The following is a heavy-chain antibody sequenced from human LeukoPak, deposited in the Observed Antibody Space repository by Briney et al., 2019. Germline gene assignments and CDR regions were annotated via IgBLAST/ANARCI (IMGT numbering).Heavy chain of an antibody. CDR3: AREAGAFDI. D-gene: IGHD6-19*01. CDR2: ISYDGSNK. J-gene: IGHJ3*02. V-gene: IGHV3-30-3*01. Sequence: GGSLRLSCVASGFPFSSYWMTWVRQAPGKGLEWVAVISYDGSNKYYADSVKGRFTISRDNSKNTLYLQMNSLRAEDTAVYYCAREAGAFDIWGQGTMVTVSS. CDR1: GFPFSSYW.